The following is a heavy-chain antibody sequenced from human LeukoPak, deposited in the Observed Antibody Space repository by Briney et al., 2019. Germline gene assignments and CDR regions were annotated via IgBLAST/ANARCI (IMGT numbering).Heavy chain of an antibody. Sequence: PGGSLRLSCAASGFTFSNAWMSWVRQAPGKGLEWVGRIKSKTGGGTTDYAAPVKGRFTISRDDSKNTLYLQMNSLKTEDTAVYYCTTRNSSGWYYFDYWGQGTLVTVSS. CDR1: GFTFSNAW. CDR2: IKSKTGGGTT. D-gene: IGHD6-19*01. J-gene: IGHJ4*02. V-gene: IGHV3-15*01. CDR3: TTRNSSGWYYFDY.